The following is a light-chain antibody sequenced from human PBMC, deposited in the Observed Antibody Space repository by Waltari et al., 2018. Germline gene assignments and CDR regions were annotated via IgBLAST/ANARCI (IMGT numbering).Light chain of an antibody. CDR2: DDN. J-gene: IGLJ1*01. Sequence: QSVLTQPPSASGTPGQRVTISCSGSSSNLGSNTVNWYQQLPGTAPKLLVYDDNQRPSGVPDRFSDSKSGTSASLAISGLQSEDEGDYYCAAWDDSLNGEVFGTGTKVTVL. CDR3: AAWDDSLNGEV. V-gene: IGLV1-44*01. CDR1: SSNLGSNT.